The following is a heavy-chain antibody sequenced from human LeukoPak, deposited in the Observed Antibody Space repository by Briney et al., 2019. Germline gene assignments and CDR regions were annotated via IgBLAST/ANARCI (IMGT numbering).Heavy chain of an antibody. V-gene: IGHV5-51*01. J-gene: IGHJ4*02. CDR2: IYPGDSDT. CDR3: ARQRSSGWYNADY. D-gene: IGHD6-19*01. CDR1: GYSFTSYW. Sequence: GESLKISCKGSGYSFTSYWIGWVRQMPGKGLEWMGIIYPGDSDTGYSPSFQGQVTISADKSISTAYLQWSSLKASDTAMYYCARQRSSGWYNADYWGQGTLVTVSS.